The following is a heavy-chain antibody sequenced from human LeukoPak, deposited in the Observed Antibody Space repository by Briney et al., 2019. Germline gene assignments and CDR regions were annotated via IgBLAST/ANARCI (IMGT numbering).Heavy chain of an antibody. CDR2: IRYDGSNK. J-gene: IGHJ4*02. V-gene: IGHV3-30*02. CDR1: GFTFSSYG. D-gene: IGHD2-15*01. CDR3: APRVVGSAPFDY. Sequence: GGSLRLSCAASGFTFSSYGMHWVRQAPGKGLEWVAFIRYDGSNKYYADSVKGRFTISRDNSKNTLYLQMNNLRAEDTAVYYCAPRVVGSAPFDYWGQGTLVTVSS.